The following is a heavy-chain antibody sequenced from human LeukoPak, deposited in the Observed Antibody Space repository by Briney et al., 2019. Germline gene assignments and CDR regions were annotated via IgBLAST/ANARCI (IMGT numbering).Heavy chain of an antibody. CDR2: IYHSGST. D-gene: IGHD6-19*01. Sequence: KSSGTLSLTCAVSGGSISSSNWWSWVRQPPGKGLEWIGEIYHSGSTNYNPSLKSRVTISVDKSKNQFSLKLSSVTAADTAVYYCARVRSGWYPIVDYWGQGTLVTVSS. V-gene: IGHV4-4*02. J-gene: IGHJ4*02. CDR1: GGSISSSNW. CDR3: ARVRSGWYPIVDY.